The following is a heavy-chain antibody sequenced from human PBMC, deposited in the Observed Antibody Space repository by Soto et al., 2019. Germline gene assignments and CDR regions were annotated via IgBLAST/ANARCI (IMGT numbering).Heavy chain of an antibody. V-gene: IGHV1-18*01. CDR3: ARDLAAAGAFDC. Sequence: KLQGRVTMTTDTSTSTAYMELRSLRSDDTAVYYCARDLAAAGAFDCWGQGTLVTVSS. J-gene: IGHJ4*02. D-gene: IGHD6-13*01.